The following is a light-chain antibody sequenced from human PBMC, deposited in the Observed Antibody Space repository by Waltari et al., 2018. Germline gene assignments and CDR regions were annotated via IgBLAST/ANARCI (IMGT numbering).Light chain of an antibody. Sequence: EIVLTQSPGSLSSSPGERVTLSCRASQSVRRALDWYQQKPGQAPRLLIFGASNRATGIPDRFSGSGSETDFSLTISRLEPEDFAVYYCQHYVRLPATFGRGTKVEIK. CDR2: GAS. CDR1: QSVRRA. CDR3: QHYVRLPAT. J-gene: IGKJ1*01. V-gene: IGKV3-20*01.